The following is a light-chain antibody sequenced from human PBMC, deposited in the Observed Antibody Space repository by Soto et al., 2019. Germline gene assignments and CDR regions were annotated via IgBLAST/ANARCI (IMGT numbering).Light chain of an antibody. CDR3: QQYGVSPRT. V-gene: IGKV3-20*01. CDR1: QSVSSSY. CDR2: GAF. Sequence: LNKSPGTVSLSQGERVTVSCRASQSVSSSYLAWYQQKPGQAPRLLIYGAFRRATGIPDRFSGSGSETDFTLTIRRLEPEDFAVYCCQQYGVSPRTFCQGTKVDI. J-gene: IGKJ1*01.